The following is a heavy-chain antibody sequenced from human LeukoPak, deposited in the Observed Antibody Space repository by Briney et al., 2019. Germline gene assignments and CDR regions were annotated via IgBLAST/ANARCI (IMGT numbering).Heavy chain of an antibody. CDR3: ARGAWFGELLSPFDY. V-gene: IGHV1-18*01. D-gene: IGHD3-10*01. Sequence: ASVKVSCKASGYIFTSYGISWVRQAPGQGLEWMGWISAYNGNTNYAQKLQGRVTMTTDTSTSTAYMELRSLRSDDTAVYYCARGAWFGELLSPFDYWGQGTLVTVSS. CDR2: ISAYNGNT. J-gene: IGHJ4*02. CDR1: GYIFTSYG.